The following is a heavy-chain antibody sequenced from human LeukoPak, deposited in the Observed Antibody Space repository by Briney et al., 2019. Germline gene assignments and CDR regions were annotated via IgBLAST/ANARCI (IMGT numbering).Heavy chain of an antibody. V-gene: IGHV3-30*04. CDR1: GFTFSSYA. Sequence: GGTLRLSCAASGFTFSSYAMHWVRQAPGEGLEWVAVISYDGSNKYYADSVKGRFTISRDNSKNTLYLQMNSLRAEDTAVYYCARSYSSGEGGNFDYWGQGTLVTVSS. J-gene: IGHJ4*02. CDR2: ISYDGSNK. D-gene: IGHD6-19*01. CDR3: ARSYSSGEGGNFDY.